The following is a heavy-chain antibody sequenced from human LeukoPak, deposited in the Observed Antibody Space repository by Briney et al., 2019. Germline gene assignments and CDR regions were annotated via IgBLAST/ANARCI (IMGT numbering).Heavy chain of an antibody. CDR3: ARGGQWLDDY. V-gene: IGHV1-3*01. CDR2: IDAGNGNT. D-gene: IGHD6-19*01. Sequence: ASVKVSCKASGYTFTSYGISWVRQAPGQGLEWMGWIDAGNGNTKYSQKFQGRVTITRDTSASTAYMELSSLRSEDTAVYYCARGGQWLDDYWGQGTLVTVSS. J-gene: IGHJ4*02. CDR1: GYTFTSYG.